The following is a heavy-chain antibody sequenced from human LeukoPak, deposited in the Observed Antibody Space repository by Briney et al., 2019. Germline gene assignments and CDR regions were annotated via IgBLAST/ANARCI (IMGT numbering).Heavy chain of an antibody. CDR1: GFTFSNAW. V-gene: IGHV3-15*01. Sequence: GGSLRLSCAASGFTFSNAWMSWVRQAPGKGLEWVGRIKSKTDGGATDYAAPVKGRFTISRDDSKNTLYLQMNSLKTEDTAVYYCTTGAGLRWGGYWGQGTLVTVSS. CDR2: IKSKTDGGAT. D-gene: IGHD4-23*01. CDR3: TTGAGLRWGGY. J-gene: IGHJ4*02.